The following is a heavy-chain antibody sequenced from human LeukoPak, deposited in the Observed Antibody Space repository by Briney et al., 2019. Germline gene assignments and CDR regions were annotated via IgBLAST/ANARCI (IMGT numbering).Heavy chain of an antibody. CDR3: AKDGGYCSSTSCYTLIDY. Sequence: GGSLRLSCAASGFTFSSYAMSWVRQAPGKGLEWVSAISGSGGSTYYADSVKGRFTISRDNSKNTLYLQMNSLRAEDTAVYYCAKDGGYCSSTSCYTLIDYWGQGTLVTVSS. CDR2: ISGSGGST. CDR1: GFTFSSYA. J-gene: IGHJ4*02. V-gene: IGHV3-23*01. D-gene: IGHD2-2*02.